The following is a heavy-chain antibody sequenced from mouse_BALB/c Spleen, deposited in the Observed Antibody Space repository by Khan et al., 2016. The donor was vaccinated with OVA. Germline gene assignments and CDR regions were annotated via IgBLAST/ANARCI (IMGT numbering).Heavy chain of an antibody. Sequence: VQLQQSGAELVKPGASVKLSCTASGFNIKDNYMHWVKQRPEQGLEWIGRIDPANGNTEYDPKFQGKATITADTSSNTAYLQLSSLTSEDTAVYYCARWRRSYWGQGTTLTVSS. J-gene: IGHJ2*01. CDR3: ARWRRSY. CDR2: IDPANGNT. V-gene: IGHV14-3*02. CDR1: GFNIKDNY.